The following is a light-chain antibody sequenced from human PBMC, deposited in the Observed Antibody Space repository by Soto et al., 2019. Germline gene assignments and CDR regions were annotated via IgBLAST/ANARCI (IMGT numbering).Light chain of an antibody. CDR2: DVS. CDR3: TSYTTSTTRVL. V-gene: IGLV2-14*01. J-gene: IGLJ2*01. CDR1: SSDVGANNY. Sequence: QSALTQPASVSGSPGQSITISCTGTSSDVGANNYVSWYQHHPGKAPKLMIYDVSNRPSGISNRFSGSKSGNTASLTISGLQAEHEANYYCTSYTTSTTRVLFGGGTQLTVL.